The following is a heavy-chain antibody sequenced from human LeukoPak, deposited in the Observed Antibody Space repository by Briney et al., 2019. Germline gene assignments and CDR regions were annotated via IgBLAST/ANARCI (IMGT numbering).Heavy chain of an antibody. CDR3: ASLFNVRYYYYYMDV. J-gene: IGHJ6*03. CDR1: GGSFSGYY. D-gene: IGHD3-16*02. V-gene: IGHV4-34*01. CDR2: INHSGST. Sequence: SETLSLTCAVYGGSFSGYYWSWIRRPPGKGLEWIGEINHSGSTNYNPSLKSRVTISVDTSKNQFSLKLSSVTAADTAVYYCASLFNVRYYYYYMDVWGKGTTVTVSS.